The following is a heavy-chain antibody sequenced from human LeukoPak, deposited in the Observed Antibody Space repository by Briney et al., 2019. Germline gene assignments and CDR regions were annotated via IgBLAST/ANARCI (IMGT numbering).Heavy chain of an antibody. J-gene: IGHJ3*02. D-gene: IGHD3-10*01. V-gene: IGHV3-23*01. CDR2: ISGSGGST. CDR1: GFTFSNYG. Sequence: GSLRLSFAASGFTFSNYGMHWVRQAPGKGLEGVSGISGSGGSTYYADSVKGRFTISRDNSKNTLYLQMNSLRAEDTAVYYCAKDFVWFGELLYAFDIWAQGTMVTVSS. CDR3: AKDFVWFGELLYAFDI.